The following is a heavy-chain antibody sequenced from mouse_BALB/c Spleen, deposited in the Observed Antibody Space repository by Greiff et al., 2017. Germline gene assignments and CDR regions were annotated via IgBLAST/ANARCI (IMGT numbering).Heavy chain of an antibody. CDR2: ISNLAYSI. Sequence: EVKLVESGGGLVQPGGSRKLSCAASGFTFSDYGMAWVRQAPGKGPEWVAFISNLAYSIYYADTVTGRFTISRENAKNTLYLEMSSLRSEDTAMYYCARDHYGSSYSFDYWGQGTTLTVSS. D-gene: IGHD1-1*01. CDR1: GFTFSDYG. CDR3: ARDHYGSSYSFDY. J-gene: IGHJ2*01. V-gene: IGHV5-15*02.